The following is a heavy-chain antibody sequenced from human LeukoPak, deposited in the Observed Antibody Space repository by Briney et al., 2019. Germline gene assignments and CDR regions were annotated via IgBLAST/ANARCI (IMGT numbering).Heavy chain of an antibody. J-gene: IGHJ4*02. CDR3: ARSFRGFDGDFDY. Sequence: PSETLSLTCTVSGYSISSGYYWGWIRQPPGKGLEWIGIIYHSGTTYYSPSLKSRVTISVDTSKNQLSLRLSSVTAADTAVYYCARSFRGFDGDFDYWGQGTQVTVSS. CDR2: IYHSGTT. V-gene: IGHV4-38-2*02. D-gene: IGHD5-12*01. CDR1: GYSISSGYY.